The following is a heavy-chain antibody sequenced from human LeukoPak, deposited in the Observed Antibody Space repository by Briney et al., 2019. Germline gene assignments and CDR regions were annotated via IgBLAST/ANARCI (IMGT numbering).Heavy chain of an antibody. D-gene: IGHD3-16*01. CDR2: MNPNSDNT. CDR1: GYTFTSYD. V-gene: IGHV1-8*01. CDR3: ARGGGSGYYAFDY. J-gene: IGHJ4*02. Sequence: ASVKVSFKASGYTFTSYDINWVRQATGQGLEWMGWMNPNSDNTGYAQKFLGRVSMTRNTSISTAYMELSSLRSEDTAVYYCARGGGSGYYAFDYWGQGTLVTVSS.